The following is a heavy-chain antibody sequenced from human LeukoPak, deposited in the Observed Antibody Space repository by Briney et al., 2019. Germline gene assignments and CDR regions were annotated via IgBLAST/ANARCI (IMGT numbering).Heavy chain of an antibody. J-gene: IGHJ4*02. D-gene: IGHD4-17*01. Sequence: SETLSLTCTVSGGSISSYYWSWIRQPPGKGLEWIGYIYYSGSTNYNPSLKSRVTISVDTSKNQFSLKLSSVTAADTAVYYCGGGRYGDYVHPYFDYWGQGTLVTVSS. CDR3: GGGRYGDYVHPYFDY. CDR1: GGSISSYY. V-gene: IGHV4-59*01. CDR2: IYYSGST.